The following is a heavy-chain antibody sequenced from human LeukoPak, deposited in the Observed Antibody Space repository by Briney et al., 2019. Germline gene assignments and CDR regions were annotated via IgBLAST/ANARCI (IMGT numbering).Heavy chain of an antibody. D-gene: IGHD2-8*01. CDR3: ARGGGCTNGVCYISYYYYYMDV. CDR1: GYTFTGYY. Sequence: ASVKVSCKASGYTFTGYYMHWVRQAPGQGLEWMGWINPNSGGTNYAQKFQGRVTITRDTSISTAYMELSRLRSDDTAVYYCARGGGCTNGVCYISYYYYYMDVWGKGTTVTVSS. CDR2: INPNSGGT. J-gene: IGHJ6*03. V-gene: IGHV1-2*02.